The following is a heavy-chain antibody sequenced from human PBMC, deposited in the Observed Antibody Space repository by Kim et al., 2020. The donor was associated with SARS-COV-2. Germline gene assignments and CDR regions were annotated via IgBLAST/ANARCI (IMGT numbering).Heavy chain of an antibody. J-gene: IGHJ4*01. Sequence: GGSLRLSCAASGFTFGDYGMHWVRQAPGKGLEWVSGISWNSGSMDYADSVKGRFTISRDKAKNSLHLQMDSLRPEDTALYYCAKATQRVVSATSLDYWV. CDR1: GFTFGDYG. V-gene: IGHV3-9*01. CDR3: AKATQRVVSATSLDY. D-gene: IGHD2-15*01. CDR2: ISWNSGSM.